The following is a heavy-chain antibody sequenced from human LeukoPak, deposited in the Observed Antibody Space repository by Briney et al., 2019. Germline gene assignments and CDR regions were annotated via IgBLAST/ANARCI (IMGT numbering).Heavy chain of an antibody. Sequence: SETLSLTCTVSGGSISSHYWNWIRQPPGKGLEWIGHISYSGSTNYNPSLKSRVTISVDTSKNHYSLKLSSVTAADTAVYYCARLSDRILGSYYFDYWGQGPWSPSPQ. J-gene: IGHJ4*02. D-gene: IGHD3-9*01. CDR1: GGSISSHY. CDR3: ARLSDRILGSYYFDY. V-gene: IGHV4-59*08. CDR2: ISYSGST.